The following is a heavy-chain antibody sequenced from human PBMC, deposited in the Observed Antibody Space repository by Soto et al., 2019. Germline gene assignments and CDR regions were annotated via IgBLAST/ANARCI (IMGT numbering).Heavy chain of an antibody. Sequence: SETLSLTCAVYGGSFSGYYWSWIRQPPGKGLEWIGEINHSGSTNYNPSLKRRVTISVDTSKIQFSLKRSSGTAADTAVYYCARLVDTTIFSRPVGGAFDSWGQGTMVTGSS. CDR3: ARLVDTTIFSRPVGGAFDS. V-gene: IGHV4-34*01. CDR2: INHSGST. J-gene: IGHJ3*02. CDR1: GGSFSGYY. D-gene: IGHD3-9*01.